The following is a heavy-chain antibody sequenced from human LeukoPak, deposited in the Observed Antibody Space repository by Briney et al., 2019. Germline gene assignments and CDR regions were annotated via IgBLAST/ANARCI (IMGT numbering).Heavy chain of an antibody. V-gene: IGHV3-9*01. CDR1: GFTFDDYA. CDR2: XXXNSGSI. J-gene: IGHJ4*02. Sequence: PGRSLRLSCAASGFTFDDYAMHWVRQAPGKGLXXXXXXXXNSGSIGYADSVKGRFTISRDNAKNSLYLQMNSLRAEDTALYYCAKDRSHTVTTSSHFDYWGQGTLVTVSS. D-gene: IGHD4-17*01. CDR3: AKDRSHTVTTSSHFDY.